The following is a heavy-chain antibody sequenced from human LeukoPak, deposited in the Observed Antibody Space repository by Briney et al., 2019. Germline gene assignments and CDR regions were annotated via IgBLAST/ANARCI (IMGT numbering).Heavy chain of an antibody. CDR1: GYTFISYG. CDR3: ARVPSGMVRGRTLKNWFDP. J-gene: IGHJ5*02. Sequence: ASVKVSCKASGYTFISYGVNWLRQAPGQGLEWMGWMNPNSGNTGYAQKFQGRVTMTRNTSISTAYMELSSLRSEDTAVYYCARVPSGMVRGRTLKNWFDPWGQGTLVTVSS. D-gene: IGHD3-10*01. V-gene: IGHV1-8*02. CDR2: MNPNSGNT.